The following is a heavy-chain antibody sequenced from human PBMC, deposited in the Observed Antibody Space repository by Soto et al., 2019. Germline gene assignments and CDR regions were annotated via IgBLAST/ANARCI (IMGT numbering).Heavy chain of an antibody. J-gene: IGHJ4*02. Sequence: PGGSLRLSCAASGFSFSYWMDWVRQAPGKGLEWVAMINEDGSEKYYVDSVKGRFTISRDNAKNSLYLEMDSLRAEDTAVYYCVTDYDAKGWGTYWGQGNLVTVSS. CDR2: INEDGSEK. CDR3: VTDYDAKGWGTY. D-gene: IGHD3-16*01. V-gene: IGHV3-7*04. CDR1: GFSFSYW.